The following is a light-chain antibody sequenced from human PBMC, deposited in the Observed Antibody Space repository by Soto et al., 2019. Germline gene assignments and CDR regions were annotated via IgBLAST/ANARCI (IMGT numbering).Light chain of an antibody. CDR3: SSYTSSSTYV. Sequence: SVLTQPASVXGSPGQSITISCTGTSSDVGGYNYVSWYQQHPGKAPKLMIYDVSNRPSGVSNRFSGSKSGNTASLTISGLQAEDEADYYCSSYTSSSTYVFGTGTKVTVL. V-gene: IGLV2-14*01. J-gene: IGLJ1*01. CDR2: DVS. CDR1: SSDVGGYNY.